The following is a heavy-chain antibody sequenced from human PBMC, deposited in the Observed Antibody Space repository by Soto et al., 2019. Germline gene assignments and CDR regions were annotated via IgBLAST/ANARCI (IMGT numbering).Heavy chain of an antibody. CDR3: SKSLDY. J-gene: IGHJ4*02. CDR2: INQDGSEK. Sequence: HPGGSLRLSCAASGFTFSSNWMDWVRQAPGKGLEWVANINQDGSEKNYVDSVKGRFTISRDNAKNSLYLQMSSLTAEDSALYYCSKSLDYWGQGALVTVSS. V-gene: IGHV3-7*01. CDR1: GFTFSSNW.